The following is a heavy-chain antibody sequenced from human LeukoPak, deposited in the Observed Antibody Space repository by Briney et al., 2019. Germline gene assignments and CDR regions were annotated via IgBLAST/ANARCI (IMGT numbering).Heavy chain of an antibody. Sequence: AGGSLRLSCAASGFTFSSYAMSWVRQAPGKGLEWVSAISGSGGSTYYADSVKDRFTISRDNSKNTLYLQMNSLRAEDTAVYYCAKGRYYYDSSDAFDIWGQGTMVTVSS. CDR2: ISGSGGST. CDR3: AKGRYYYDSSDAFDI. J-gene: IGHJ3*02. D-gene: IGHD3-22*01. V-gene: IGHV3-23*01. CDR1: GFTFSSYA.